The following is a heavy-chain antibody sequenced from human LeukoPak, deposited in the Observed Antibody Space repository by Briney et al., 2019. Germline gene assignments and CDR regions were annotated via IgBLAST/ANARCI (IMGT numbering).Heavy chain of an antibody. CDR2: IYTSGST. D-gene: IGHD6-19*01. CDR3: ARAGGDVGWYGTIDY. V-gene: IGHV4-61*09. CDR1: GGSISSGSYY. J-gene: IGHJ4*02. Sequence: SQTLSLTCNVSGGSISSGSYYWSWIRQPAGKGLEWIGHIYTSGSTSYNPSLQSRVSISVDTSKHQFSLKVTSVTDADTAVYYCARAGGDVGWYGTIDYWGQGTLVTVSS.